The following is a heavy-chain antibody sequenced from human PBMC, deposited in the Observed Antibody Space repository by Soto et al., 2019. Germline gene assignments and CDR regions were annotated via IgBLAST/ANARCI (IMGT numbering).Heavy chain of an antibody. CDR1: GYTFTSYD. D-gene: IGHD2-8*01. J-gene: IGHJ4*02. CDR2: MNPNSGNT. V-gene: IGHV1-8*01. CDR3: ARRLSMNGVLHEY. Sequence: ASVKVSCKASGYTFTSYDINWVRQAPGQGLEWMGWMNPNSGNTDYAQKFQGRVAMTRDNSISTAYMELSSLRSEDTAIYYCARRLSMNGVLHEYWGQGTLVTVSS.